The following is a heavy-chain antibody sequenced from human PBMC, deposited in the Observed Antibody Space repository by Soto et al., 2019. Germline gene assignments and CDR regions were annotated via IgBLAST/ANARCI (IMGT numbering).Heavy chain of an antibody. J-gene: IGHJ4*02. D-gene: IGHD3-3*01. CDR3: ARDSLGWPTDFDC. CDR2: IWCGGQNR. Sequence: PGGSLRLSCAASGFTFSQYGFHWVRQAPGEGLEWVAVIWCGGQNRYSGESVKGRFTISRDDSKNTVYLQLDSLRAEDTAIYSCARDSLGWPTDFDCWGQGALVTVSS. V-gene: IGHV3-33*01. CDR1: GFTFSQYG.